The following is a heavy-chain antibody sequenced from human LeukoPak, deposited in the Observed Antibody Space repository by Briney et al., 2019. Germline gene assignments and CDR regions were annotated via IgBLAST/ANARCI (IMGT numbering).Heavy chain of an antibody. D-gene: IGHD6-13*01. CDR2: INHSGST. V-gene: IGHV4-34*01. J-gene: IGHJ6*03. CDR3: ARVRAAAGTALMDV. CDR1: GGSFSGYY. Sequence: PSETLSPTCAVYGGSFSGYYWSWIRQPPGKGLEWIGEINHSGSTNYNPSLKSRVTMSVDTSKNQFSLKLSSVTAADTAVYYCARVRAAAGTALMDVWGKGTTVTVSS.